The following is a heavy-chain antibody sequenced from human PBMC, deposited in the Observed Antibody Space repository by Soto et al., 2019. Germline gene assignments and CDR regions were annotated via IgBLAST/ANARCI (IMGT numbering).Heavy chain of an antibody. CDR2: ISGSGGST. V-gene: IGHV3-23*01. Sequence: EVQLLESGGGLVQPGGSLRLSCAASGFTFSSYGMSWVRQAPGKGLEWVSAISGSGGSTYYADSVKGRFTISRDNSKNTVYLQMNSLRAEDTAVYYCANAQVVGATTPFDYWGQGTLVTVSS. J-gene: IGHJ4*02. CDR1: GFTFSSYG. CDR3: ANAQVVGATTPFDY. D-gene: IGHD1-26*01.